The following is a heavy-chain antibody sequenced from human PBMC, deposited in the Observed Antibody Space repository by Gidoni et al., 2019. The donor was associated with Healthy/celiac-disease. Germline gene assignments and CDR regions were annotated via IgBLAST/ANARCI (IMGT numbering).Heavy chain of an antibody. CDR2: ISYDGSNK. CDR1: GFTFSSYG. CDR3: AKDGFTWLVTYYFDY. J-gene: IGHJ4*02. D-gene: IGHD3-9*01. V-gene: IGHV3-30*18. Sequence: QVQLVESGGGVVQPGRSLRLSCAASGFTFSSYGMHWVRQAPGKGLEWVAVISYDGSNKDYADSGKGRFTISRDNSKNTLYLQMNSLRAEDTAVYYCAKDGFTWLVTYYFDYWGQGTLVTVSS.